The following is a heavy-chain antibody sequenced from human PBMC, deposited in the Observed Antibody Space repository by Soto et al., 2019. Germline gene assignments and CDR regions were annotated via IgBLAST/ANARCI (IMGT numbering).Heavy chain of an antibody. Sequence: ASVKVSCKASGYTFTSYAMHWVRQAPGQRLEWMGWINAGNGNTKYSQKFQGRVTIARDTSASTAYMELSSLRSEDTAVYYCASSGKTYYYYGMDVWGQGTTVTVSS. V-gene: IGHV1-3*01. CDR3: ASSGKTYYYYGMDV. CDR1: GYTFTSYA. J-gene: IGHJ6*02. D-gene: IGHD6-19*01. CDR2: INAGNGNT.